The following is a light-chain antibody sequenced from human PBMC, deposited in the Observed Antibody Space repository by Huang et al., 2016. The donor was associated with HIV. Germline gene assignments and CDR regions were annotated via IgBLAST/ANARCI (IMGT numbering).Light chain of an antibody. J-gene: IGKJ1*01. CDR2: GAS. CDR1: QDIGNF. CDR3: QRYDSAPRA. Sequence: DIQMTQSPSSLSASPGVRVTLSCRANQDIGNFLAWYQHKPGGVPRLLIYGASTLQSGVPSRFSGRGSETDFTLTITSFQPDDVATYYCQRYDSAPRAFDQGTKVEI. V-gene: IGKV1-27*01.